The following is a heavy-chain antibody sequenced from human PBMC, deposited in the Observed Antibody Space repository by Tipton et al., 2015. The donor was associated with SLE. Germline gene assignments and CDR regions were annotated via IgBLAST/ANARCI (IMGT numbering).Heavy chain of an antibody. J-gene: IGHJ4*02. CDR1: GFTFSSYS. D-gene: IGHD3-10*01. CDR3: ASDYYGSGSYSPFGY. Sequence: SLRLSCAASGFTFSSYSMNWVRQAPGKGLEWVSSISSSSSYIYYADSVKGRVTISRDNAKNSLYLQMNSLGAEDTAVYYCASDYYGSGSYSPFGYWRQGTLVTVSS. V-gene: IGHV3-21*01. CDR2: ISSSSSYI.